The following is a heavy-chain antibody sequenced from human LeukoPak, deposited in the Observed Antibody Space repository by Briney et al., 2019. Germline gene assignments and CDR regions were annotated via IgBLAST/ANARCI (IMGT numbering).Heavy chain of an antibody. CDR1: GFTFSSYW. Sequence: GGSLRLSCAASGFTFSSYWMRWVRQAPGKGLVWVSRINSDGSSTSYAGSVKGRFTISRDNAKNTLYLQMNSLRAEDTAVYYCARELGYYYYMDVWGKGITVTVSS. CDR3: ARELGYYYYMDV. V-gene: IGHV3-74*01. CDR2: INSDGSST. J-gene: IGHJ6*03.